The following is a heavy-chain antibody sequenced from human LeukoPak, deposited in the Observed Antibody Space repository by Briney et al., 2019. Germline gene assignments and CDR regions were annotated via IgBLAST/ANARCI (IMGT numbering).Heavy chain of an antibody. Sequence: SETLSLTCTVSGGSISSSSYYWGWVRQPPGKGLEWIGTIYYTGSTYYNPSLKSRVTISVDTSKNQFSLKLSSVTAADTAVYYCARTGISLTMVRGGVNDAFDIWGQGTMVTVSS. V-gene: IGHV4-39*07. D-gene: IGHD3-10*01. J-gene: IGHJ3*02. CDR2: IYYTGST. CDR1: GGSISSSSYY. CDR3: ARTGISLTMVRGGVNDAFDI.